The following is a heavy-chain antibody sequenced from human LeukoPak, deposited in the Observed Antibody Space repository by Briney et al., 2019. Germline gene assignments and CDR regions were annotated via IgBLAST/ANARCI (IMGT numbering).Heavy chain of an antibody. CDR1: GFTFSSYA. J-gene: IGHJ4*02. V-gene: IGHV3-23*01. Sequence: GGSLRLSCAASGFTFSSYAMSWVRQAPGKELEWVSAISGSGGSTYYADSVKGRFTISRDNSKNTLYLQMNSLRAEDTAVYYCARHLDYILADWVYWGQGTLVTVSS. CDR3: ARHLDYILADWVY. D-gene: IGHD4-11*01. CDR2: ISGSGGST.